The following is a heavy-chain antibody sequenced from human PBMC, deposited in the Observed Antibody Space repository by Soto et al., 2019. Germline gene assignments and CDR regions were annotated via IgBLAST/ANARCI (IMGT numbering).Heavy chain of an antibody. CDR3: ARTIFGVVIFDY. Sequence: ASVKVSCKASGYTFTGYYMHWVRQAPGQGLEWMGWINPNSGGTNYAQKFQGRVTMTRDMSISTAYMELRSLRSDDTAVYYCARTIFGVVIFDYWGQGTLVTVSS. D-gene: IGHD3-3*01. CDR2: INPNSGGT. CDR1: GYTFTGYY. V-gene: IGHV1-2*02. J-gene: IGHJ4*02.